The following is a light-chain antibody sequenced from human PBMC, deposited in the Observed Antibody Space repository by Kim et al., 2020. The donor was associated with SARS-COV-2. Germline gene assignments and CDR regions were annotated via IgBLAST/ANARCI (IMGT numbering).Light chain of an antibody. Sequence: KTVTISSTGISGGIARNYVQGYQQRPGSAPTTVIYEYNQSPSGVPDRFSGSIDSSSNSASLTSSGLKTEDEADFCCQSYDSSNQGVFGGGTQLTVL. J-gene: IGLJ3*02. CDR1: SGGIARNY. V-gene: IGLV6-57*02. CDR3: QSYDSSNQGV. CDR2: EYN.